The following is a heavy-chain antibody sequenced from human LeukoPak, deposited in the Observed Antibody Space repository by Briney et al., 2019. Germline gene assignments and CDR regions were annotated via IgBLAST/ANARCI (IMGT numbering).Heavy chain of an antibody. J-gene: IGHJ3*02. CDR3: ARYCSGGSCYSDKSAFDI. CDR1: GFTFSSFS. Sequence: PGGSLRLSCAASGFTFSSFSMNWVRQAPGKGLEWVSSISSSSSYIYYADSVKGRFTISRDNAKNTLYLQMNSLRADDTAVYYCARYCSGGSCYSDKSAFDIWGQGTMVTVSS. V-gene: IGHV3-21*01. D-gene: IGHD2-15*01. CDR2: ISSSSSYI.